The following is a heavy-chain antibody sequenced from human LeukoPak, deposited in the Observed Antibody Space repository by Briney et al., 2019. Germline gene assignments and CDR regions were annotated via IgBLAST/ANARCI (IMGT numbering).Heavy chain of an antibody. V-gene: IGHV1-69*04. J-gene: IGHJ5*02. CDR1: GGTINNFP. CDR3: ARDQDDFLKT. D-gene: IGHD3-3*01. CDR2: IIPVLGVA. Sequence: ASVKVSCKTSGGTINNFPVSWVRQAPGQGLEWMGRIIPVLGVANYAQRFRGRVTFTADNSTNTAFMELSSLTSGDTAVYYCARDQDDFLKTWGQGTLVTVSS.